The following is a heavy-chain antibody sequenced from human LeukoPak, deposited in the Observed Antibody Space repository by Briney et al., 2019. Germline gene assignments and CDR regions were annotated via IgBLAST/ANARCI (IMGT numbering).Heavy chain of an antibody. CDR2: FDPEDGET. J-gene: IGHJ4*02. CDR3: ATVRTTGPQYYFDY. CDR1: GYTLTELS. Sequence: ASVKVSCKVSGYTLTELSMHWVRQAPRKGLEWMGGFDPEDGETIYAQKFQGRVTMTEDTSTDTAYMELSSLRSEDTAVYYCATVRTTGPQYYFDYWGQGTLVTVSS. V-gene: IGHV1-24*01. D-gene: IGHD1-7*01.